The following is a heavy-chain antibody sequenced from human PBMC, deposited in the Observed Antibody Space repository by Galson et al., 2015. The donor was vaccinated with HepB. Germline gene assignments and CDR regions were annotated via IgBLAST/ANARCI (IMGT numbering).Heavy chain of an antibody. CDR2: IIPIFGTA. Sequence: SVKVSCKASGGTFSSYAISWVRQAPGQGLEWMGGIIPIFGTANYAQKFQGRVTITADKSTSTAYMELSSLRSEDTAVYYCARRGPYDFWSGYYTRDYYYGMDVWGQGTTVTVSS. CDR3: ARRGPYDFWSGYYTRDYYYGMDV. CDR1: GGTFSSYA. V-gene: IGHV1-69*06. J-gene: IGHJ6*02. D-gene: IGHD3-3*01.